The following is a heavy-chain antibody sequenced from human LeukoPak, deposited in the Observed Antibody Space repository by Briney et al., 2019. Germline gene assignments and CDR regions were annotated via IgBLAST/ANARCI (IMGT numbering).Heavy chain of an antibody. Sequence: GGSLRLSCAASGFTFSDSWISWVRQAPGKGLEWVANMHHDGSERYYVDSVKGRFIISRDNAKNSLYLQVNSLRDEDTAVYYCVRVKGGDWGQGTLVTVSS. CDR1: GFTFSDSW. D-gene: IGHD3-16*01. J-gene: IGHJ4*02. CDR2: MHHDGSER. V-gene: IGHV3-7*01. CDR3: VRVKGGD.